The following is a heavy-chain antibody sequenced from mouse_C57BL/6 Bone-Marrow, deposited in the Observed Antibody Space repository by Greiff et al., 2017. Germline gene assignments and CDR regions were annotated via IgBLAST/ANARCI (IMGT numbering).Heavy chain of an antibody. J-gene: IGHJ2*01. CDR2: IDPENGDT. CDR3: STPLDY. CDR1: GFNIKDDY. V-gene: IGHV14-4*01. Sequence: EVKVVESGAELVRPGASVKLSCTASGFNIKDDYMHWVKQRPEQGLEWIGWIDPENGDTEYAPKFQGKATITADTSSNTAYLQLNSLTSENTAIYNSSTPLDYWGQGTTLTVSS.